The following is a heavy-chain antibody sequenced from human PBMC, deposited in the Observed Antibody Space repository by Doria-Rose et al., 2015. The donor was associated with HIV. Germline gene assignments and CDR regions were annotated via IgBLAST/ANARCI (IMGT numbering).Heavy chain of an antibody. CDR3: ARIKSSRWYHKYYFDF. CDR1: GVSLSSPGMG. V-gene: IGHV2-26*01. J-gene: IGHJ4*02. D-gene: IGHD6-13*01. CDR2: IFSDDER. Sequence: SGPVLVKPTETLTLTCTVSGVSLSSPGMGVSWIRQPPGKALEWPANIFSDDERSYKTSPRSRLTIARGPSKSKVGLTMTDMDPVDTATYYCARIKSSRWYHKYYFDFWGQGTLVIVSA.